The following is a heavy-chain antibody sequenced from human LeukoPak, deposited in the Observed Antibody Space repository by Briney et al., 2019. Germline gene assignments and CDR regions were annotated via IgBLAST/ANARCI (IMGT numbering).Heavy chain of an antibody. CDR1: GGSISSSSYY. D-gene: IGHD3-9*01. V-gene: IGHV4-39*07. J-gene: IGHJ4*02. CDR3: ARINYDILTGPPFDY. CDR2: IYYSGST. Sequence: SETLSLTCTVSGGSISSSSYYWGWIRQPPGKGLEWIGSIYYSGSTNYNPSLKSRVAISVDTSKNQFSLKLSSVTAADTAVYYCARINYDILTGPPFDYWGQGTLVTVSS.